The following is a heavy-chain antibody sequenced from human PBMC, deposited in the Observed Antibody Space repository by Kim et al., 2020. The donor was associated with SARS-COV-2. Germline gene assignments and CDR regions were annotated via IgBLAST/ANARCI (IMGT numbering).Heavy chain of an antibody. CDR2: ISYDGSNK. CDR1: GFTFSSYG. V-gene: IGHV3-30*18. CDR3: AKATQQLVPIEYFQH. Sequence: GGSLRLSCAASGFTFSSYGMHWVRQAPGKGLEWVAVISYDGSNKYYADSVKGRFTISRDNSKNTLYLQMNSLRAEDTAVYYCAKATQQLVPIEYFQHWG. D-gene: IGHD6-13*01. J-gene: IGHJ1*01.